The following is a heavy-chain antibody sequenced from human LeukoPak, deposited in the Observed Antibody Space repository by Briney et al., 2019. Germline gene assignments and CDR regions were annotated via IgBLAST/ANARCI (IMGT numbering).Heavy chain of an antibody. V-gene: IGHV3-66*04. Sequence: PGGSLRLSCAASGFTVSSNYMSWVRQAPGKGLEWVSVIYSGGNTYYADSVKGRFTISRDNAKNSLYLQMNSLRADDTAVYHCARQETSSYNGAFDIWGQGTMVTVSS. CDR1: GFTVSSNY. CDR3: ARQETSSYNGAFDI. D-gene: IGHD1-26*01. CDR2: IYSGGNT. J-gene: IGHJ3*02.